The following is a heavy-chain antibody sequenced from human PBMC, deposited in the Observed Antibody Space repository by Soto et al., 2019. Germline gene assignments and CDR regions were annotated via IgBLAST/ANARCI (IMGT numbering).Heavy chain of an antibody. CDR2: IYYSGST. J-gene: IGHJ5*02. Sequence: SETLSLTCSVSGGSISSSSYYWGWIRQPPGKGLEWIGSIYYSGSTYYNPSLKSRVAMSVDTSKNQFSLKLSSVTAADTAVYYCARHGPSAPRGFFDTWGQGSLVTVSS. CDR3: ARHGPSAPRGFFDT. D-gene: IGHD3-10*01. CDR1: GGSISSSSYY. V-gene: IGHV4-39*01.